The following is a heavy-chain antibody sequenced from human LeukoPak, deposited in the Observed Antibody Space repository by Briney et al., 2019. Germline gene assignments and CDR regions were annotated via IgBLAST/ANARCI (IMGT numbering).Heavy chain of an antibody. CDR2: ISGSGGST. J-gene: IGHJ4*02. CDR1: GFTFSSYA. Sequence: PGGSLRLSCAASGFTFSSYAMSWVRQAPGKGLEWVSAISGSGGSTYYADSVKGRFTISRDNSKNTLYLQMNSLRAEDTAVYYCAKTREGIAVAEGILDYWGQGTLVTVSS. V-gene: IGHV3-23*01. CDR3: AKTREGIAVAEGILDY. D-gene: IGHD6-19*01.